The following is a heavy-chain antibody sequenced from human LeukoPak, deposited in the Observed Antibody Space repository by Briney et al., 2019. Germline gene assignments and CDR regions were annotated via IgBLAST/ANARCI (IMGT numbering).Heavy chain of an antibody. CDR3: ARSHEDNRNYYGSGSYYQHYFDY. CDR2: IIPIFGTA. Sequence: SVKVSCKASGGTFSSYAISCVRQAPGQGLEWMGGIIPIFGTANYAQKFQGRVTITADESTSTAYMELSSLRSEDTAVYYCARSHEDNRNYYGSGSYYQHYFDYWGQGTLVTVSS. CDR1: GGTFSSYA. J-gene: IGHJ4*02. D-gene: IGHD3-10*01. V-gene: IGHV1-69*13.